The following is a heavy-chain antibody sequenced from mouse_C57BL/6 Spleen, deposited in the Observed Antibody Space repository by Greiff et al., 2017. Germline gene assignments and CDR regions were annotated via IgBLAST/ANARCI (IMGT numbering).Heavy chain of an antibody. V-gene: IGHV5-4*01. CDR2: ISDGGSYT. J-gene: IGHJ2*01. Sequence: EVKRVESGGGLVQPGGSLKLSCAASGFTFSSYAMSLVRQTPEKRLEWVATISDGGSYTYYPDNVKGRFTISRDNAKNNLYLQMSHLKSEDTAMYYCARDAHSRDYFDYWGQGTTLTVSS. CDR1: GFTFSSYA. CDR3: ARDAHSRDYFDY.